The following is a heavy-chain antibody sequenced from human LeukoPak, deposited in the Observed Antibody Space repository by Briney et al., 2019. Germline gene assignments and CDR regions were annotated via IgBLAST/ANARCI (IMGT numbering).Heavy chain of an antibody. Sequence: GGSVRLSCAASGLTFSSYSMNWVRQAPGEGLEWVSSISSSSSYIYYADSVKGRFTISRDNAKNSLYLQMNSLRAEDTAVYYCAREGRVSGYDFDCWGQGTLVTVSS. J-gene: IGHJ4*02. CDR1: GLTFSSYS. V-gene: IGHV3-21*01. CDR2: ISSSSSYI. D-gene: IGHD5-12*01. CDR3: AREGRVSGYDFDC.